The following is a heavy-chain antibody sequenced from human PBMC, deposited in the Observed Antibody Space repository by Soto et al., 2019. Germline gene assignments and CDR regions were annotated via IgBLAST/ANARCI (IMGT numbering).Heavy chain of an antibody. V-gene: IGHV1-2*04. CDR1: GYTFTGYY. Sequence: ASVKVSCKASGYTFTGYYMHWERQAPGQGLGWMGWINPNSGGTNYAQKFQGWVTMTRDTSISTAYMELSRLRSDDTAVYYCAREFRMVRGVIKYYYYYGMDVWGQGTTVTVSS. CDR2: INPNSGGT. J-gene: IGHJ6*02. CDR3: AREFRMVRGVIKYYYYYGMDV. D-gene: IGHD3-10*01.